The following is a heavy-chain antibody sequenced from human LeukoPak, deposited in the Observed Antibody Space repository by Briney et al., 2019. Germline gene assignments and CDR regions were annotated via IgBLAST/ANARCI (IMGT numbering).Heavy chain of an antibody. CDR3: AREEFIENYDIVTGYLFDY. CDR2: IIPILGIA. CDR1: GGTFSSYA. D-gene: IGHD3-9*01. Sequence: SVQVSCKASGGTFSSYAISWVRQAPGQGLEWMGRIIPILGIANYAQKFQGRVTITADKSTSTAYMELSSLRSEDTAVYYCAREEFIENYDIVTGYLFDYWGQGTLVTVSS. V-gene: IGHV1-69*04. J-gene: IGHJ4*02.